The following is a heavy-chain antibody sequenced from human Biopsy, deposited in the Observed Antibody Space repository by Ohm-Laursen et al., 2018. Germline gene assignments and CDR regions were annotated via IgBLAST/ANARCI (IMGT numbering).Heavy chain of an antibody. V-gene: IGHV3-74*03. D-gene: IGHD3-16*01. Sequence: SLRLSCAASGFTFTSYWMHWVRHAPGKGLVWVSRINIDGSGTKYADSVKGRFTVSRDNAKNTLYLQMNSLTAEDTAIYYCTRAYRYGLDAFDVWGQGTMVTVSS. CDR2: INIDGSGT. CDR3: TRAYRYGLDAFDV. J-gene: IGHJ3*01. CDR1: GFTFTSYW.